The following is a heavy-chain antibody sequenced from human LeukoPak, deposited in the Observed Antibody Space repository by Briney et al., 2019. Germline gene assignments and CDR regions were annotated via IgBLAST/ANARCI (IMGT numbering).Heavy chain of an antibody. Sequence: GGSLRLSCAASGFTFSSYGMHWVRQAPGKGLEWVAVISYDGSNKYYADSVKGRFTISRDNSKNTLYLQMNSLRAEDTAVYYCAKAPPSMVRGEEYYGMDVWGQGTTV. J-gene: IGHJ6*02. V-gene: IGHV3-30*18. D-gene: IGHD3-10*01. CDR3: AKAPPSMVRGEEYYGMDV. CDR2: ISYDGSNK. CDR1: GFTFSSYG.